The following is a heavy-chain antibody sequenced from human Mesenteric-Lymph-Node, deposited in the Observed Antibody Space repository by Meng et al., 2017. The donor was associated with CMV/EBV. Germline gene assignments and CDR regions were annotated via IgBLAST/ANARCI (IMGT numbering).Heavy chain of an antibody. CDR3: AVPPQVYCSSISCFRDY. J-gene: IGHJ4*02. CDR2: INSSGQTI. D-gene: IGHD2-2*01. Sequence: FSIIDYYMSCLRQAPGKWLEWISFINSSGQTIYSADSVKGRFTLSRDNARNSVYLQMNNLRAEDTAVYYCAVPPQVYCSSISCFRDYWGQGTLVTVSS. CDR1: FSIIDYY. V-gene: IGHV3-11*04.